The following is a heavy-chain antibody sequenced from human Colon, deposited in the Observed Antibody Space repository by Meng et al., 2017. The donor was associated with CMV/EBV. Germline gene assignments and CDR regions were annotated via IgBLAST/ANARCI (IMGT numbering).Heavy chain of an antibody. CDR3: ARRNAFDI. CDR1: GGSISSYY. J-gene: IGHJ3*02. CDR2: IYHNGIT. V-gene: IGHV4-59*01. Sequence: SETLSLTCTVSGGSISSYYWSWIRQSPGTGLEWIGHIYHNGITNYNPSLKSRVTISVDTSKNQHSLKLSSVTAADTAVYYCARRNAFDIWGQGTMVTVSS.